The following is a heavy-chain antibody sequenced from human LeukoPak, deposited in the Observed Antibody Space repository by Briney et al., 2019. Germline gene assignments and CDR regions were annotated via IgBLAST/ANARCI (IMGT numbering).Heavy chain of an antibody. J-gene: IGHJ6*03. Sequence: PGRSLRLSCAASGFTFSSYNMNWVRQAPGKGLEWVAVISYDGSNKYYADSVKGRFTISRDNSKNTLYLQMNSLRAEDTAVYYCAQNYCSSTSCYFYYMDVWGKGTTVTVSS. CDR1: GFTFSSYN. CDR2: ISYDGSNK. CDR3: AQNYCSSTSCYFYYMDV. V-gene: IGHV3-30-3*01. D-gene: IGHD2-2*01.